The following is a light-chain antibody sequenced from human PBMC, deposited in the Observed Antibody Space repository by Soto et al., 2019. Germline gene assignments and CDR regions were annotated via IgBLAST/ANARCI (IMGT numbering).Light chain of an antibody. CDR2: DAF. CDR3: QQYASYPCT. CDR1: QSLSGW. V-gene: IGKV1-5*01. Sequence: DIQLTQTPSTLSASIGDRVTITCRASQSLSGWLAWYQQTPGKAPKLLISDAFRLESGVPSRFRGSGSGTEFSLTISSLQPGDSATFYCQQYASYPCTFGRGTTV. J-gene: IGKJ1*01.